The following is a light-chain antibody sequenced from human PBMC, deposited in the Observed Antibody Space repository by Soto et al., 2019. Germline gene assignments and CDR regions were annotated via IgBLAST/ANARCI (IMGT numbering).Light chain of an antibody. J-gene: IGLJ3*02. CDR1: SSDLGDYKF. V-gene: IGLV2-14*01. CDR2: EVS. Sequence: QSVLTQPASVSGSPGQSITISCTGTSSDLGDYKFVSWYQQHPGKAPKLVIYEVSDRPSGVSDRFSGSKSGNTASLTISGLQAEDEADYYCTSYTTGSAWVFGGGTQLTVL. CDR3: TSYTTGSAWV.